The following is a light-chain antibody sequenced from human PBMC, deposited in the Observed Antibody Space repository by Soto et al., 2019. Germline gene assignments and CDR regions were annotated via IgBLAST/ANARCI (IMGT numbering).Light chain of an antibody. V-gene: IGKV3-20*01. CDR3: QQYGNSPLT. CDR2: GAS. J-gene: IGKJ4*01. Sequence: IVLTQSPGTLSLSPGERATLSCRASQSVRSSYFAWYQQKPGQAPGLLIFGASTRAPGIPDRFSGSGSGTDFTLTISKLEPEDFALFYCQQYGNSPLTFGGGTKVEIK. CDR1: QSVRSSY.